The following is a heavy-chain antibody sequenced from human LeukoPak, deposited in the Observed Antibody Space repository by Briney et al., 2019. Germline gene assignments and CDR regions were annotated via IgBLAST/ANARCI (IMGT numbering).Heavy chain of an antibody. D-gene: IGHD6-13*01. J-gene: IGHJ4*02. CDR3: AKRKLRIAAAGSDSGAVDY. CDR2: IRYDGSNK. Sequence: GGSLRLSCAASGFTFSSYGMHWVRQAPGKGLEWVAFIRYDGSNKYYADSVKGRFTISRDNSKNTLYLQMNSLRAEDTAVYYCAKRKLRIAAAGSDSGAVDYWGQGTLVTVSS. CDR1: GFTFSSYG. V-gene: IGHV3-30*02.